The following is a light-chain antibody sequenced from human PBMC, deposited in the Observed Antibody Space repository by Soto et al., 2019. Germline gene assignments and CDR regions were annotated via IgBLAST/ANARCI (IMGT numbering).Light chain of an antibody. V-gene: IGKV3-20*01. CDR3: QQYGSSPFT. CDR2: GAS. CDR1: QSVSSNY. Sequence: EIVLTQSPGTLSLSPGERATLSCRASQSVSSNYLTWYQQKPGQAPRLLIYGASSRATGIPDRFSGSGSGRDFTLTISRLEPEDFAGYYCQQYGSSPFTFGPGTKVDIK. J-gene: IGKJ3*01.